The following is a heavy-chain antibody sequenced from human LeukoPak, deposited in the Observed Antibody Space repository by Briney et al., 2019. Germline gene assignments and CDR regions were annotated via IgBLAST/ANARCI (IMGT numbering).Heavy chain of an antibody. J-gene: IGHJ4*02. CDR3: ARLQGGYSDIQIDY. Sequence: SETLSLTCTVSGGSISSYYWSWIRQPPGKGLEWIGYIYYSGSTNYNPSLKSRVTISVDTSKNQFSLKLSSVTAADTAVYYCARLQGGYSDIQIDYWGQGTLVTVSS. V-gene: IGHV4-59*01. D-gene: IGHD3-9*01. CDR2: IYYSGST. CDR1: GGSISSYY.